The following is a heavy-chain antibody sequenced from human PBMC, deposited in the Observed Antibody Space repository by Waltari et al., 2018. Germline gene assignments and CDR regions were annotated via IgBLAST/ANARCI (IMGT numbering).Heavy chain of an antibody. CDR3: ARNRAPTGLDV. Sequence: QVQLVQSGAEVKKPGSSVKVSCKASGGTFSSYAISWVRQAPGQGLEWMGGIIPIFSPADYAQNIQGRVTITPDESTITADLELSSLRSEDTAVYYCARNRAPTGLDVWGQGTTVPVSS. V-gene: IGHV1-69*05. CDR1: GGTFSSYA. CDR2: IIPIFSPA. J-gene: IGHJ6*02.